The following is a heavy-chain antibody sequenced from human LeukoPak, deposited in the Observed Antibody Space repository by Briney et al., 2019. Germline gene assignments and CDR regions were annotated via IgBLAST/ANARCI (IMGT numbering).Heavy chain of an antibody. CDR3: ARDRGAYCSGGSCLKVQRGGFDP. D-gene: IGHD2-15*01. Sequence: SETLSLTCAVYGGSFSGYYWSWIRQPAGKGLEWIGRIYTSGSTNYNPSLKSRVTISVDTSKNQFSLKLSSVTAADTAVYYCARDRGAYCSGGSCLKVQRGGFDPWGQGTLVTVSS. CDR2: IYTSGST. V-gene: IGHV4-4*07. J-gene: IGHJ5*02. CDR1: GGSFSGYY.